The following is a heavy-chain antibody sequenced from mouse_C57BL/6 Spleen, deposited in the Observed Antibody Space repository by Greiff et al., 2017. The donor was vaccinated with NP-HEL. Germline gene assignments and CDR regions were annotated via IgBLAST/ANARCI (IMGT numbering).Heavy chain of an antibody. CDR3: ARERYGTYYFDY. D-gene: IGHD1-1*01. CDR2: INPNNGGS. V-gene: IGHV1-18*01. J-gene: IGHJ2*01. CDR1: GYTFTDYN. Sequence: VQLQQSGPELVKPGASVKIPCKASGYTFTDYNMDWVKQSHGKSLEWIGDINPNNGGSLYNQQFKGKATLTVDKSTSTAYMERRSLTSEDTSVDYCARERYGTYYFDYWGQGTTLTGAS.